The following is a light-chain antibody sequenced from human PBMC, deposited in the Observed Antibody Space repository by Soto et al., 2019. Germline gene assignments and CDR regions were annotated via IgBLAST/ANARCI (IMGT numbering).Light chain of an antibody. J-gene: IGKJ1*01. CDR1: QSIISNY. Sequence: EIVLTQSPGTLSLSPGERATLSCRASQSIISNYLAWYQQKPGQAPRLLIYTASSRATGIPDRFSGSGSGTDFTLTISRLEPEDFAVYFCQQYGSLSWTFGQGTKVEIK. CDR2: TAS. CDR3: QQYGSLSWT. V-gene: IGKV3-20*01.